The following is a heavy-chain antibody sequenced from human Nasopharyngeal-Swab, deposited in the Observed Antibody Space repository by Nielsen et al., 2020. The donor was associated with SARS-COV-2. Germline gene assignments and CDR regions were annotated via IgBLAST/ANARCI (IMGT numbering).Heavy chain of an antibody. CDR3: ARNFGVVSSTSPPDAFDI. D-gene: IGHD3-3*01. V-gene: IGHV1-3*01. Sequence: WVRQAPGQRLEWMGWINAGNGNTKYSQKFQGRVTITRGTSASTAYMELSSLRSEDTAVYYCARNFGVVSSTSPPDAFDIWGQGTMVTVSS. CDR2: INAGNGNT. J-gene: IGHJ3*02.